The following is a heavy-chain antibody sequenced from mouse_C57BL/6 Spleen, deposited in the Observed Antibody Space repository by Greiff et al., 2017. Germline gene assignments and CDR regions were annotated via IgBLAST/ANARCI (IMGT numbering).Heavy chain of an antibody. CDR3: ARSEYYGSRAWLAY. Sequence: AQLQQSGAELVRPGSSVKLSCKASGYTFTSYWMHWVKQRPIQGLEWIGNIDPSDSETHYNQKFKDKATLTVDKSSSTAYMQLSSLTSEDSAVYYCARSEYYGSRAWLAYWGKGTLVTVSA. V-gene: IGHV1-52*01. CDR2: IDPSDSET. D-gene: IGHD1-1*01. J-gene: IGHJ3*01. CDR1: GYTFTSYW.